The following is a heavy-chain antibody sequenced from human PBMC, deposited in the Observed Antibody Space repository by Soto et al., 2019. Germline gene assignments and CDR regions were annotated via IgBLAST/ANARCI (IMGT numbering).Heavy chain of an antibody. D-gene: IGHD2-2*01. CDR2: INHSGST. CDR1: GGSFSGYY. Sequence: QVQLQQWGAGLLKPSETLSLTCAVYGGSFSGYYWSWIRQPPGKGLEWIGEINHSGSTNYNPSLKIRVTISVDTSKNQFSLKLSSVTAADTAVYYCARGEDIVVVPAAKGLGMDVWGQGTTVTVSS. J-gene: IGHJ6*02. V-gene: IGHV4-34*01. CDR3: ARGEDIVVVPAAKGLGMDV.